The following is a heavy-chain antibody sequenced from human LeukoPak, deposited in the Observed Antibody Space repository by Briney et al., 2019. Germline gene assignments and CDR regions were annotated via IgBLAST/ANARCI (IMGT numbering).Heavy chain of an antibody. Sequence: ASVTVSCKSSGYTFTTYSINWVRQAPGQGLEWMGWISTYNGNSNYAQKLQGRVTMTTDTYTSTAYMELQSLRYGDTAMYYCEKDRWREGSSSFDNWGQGTLVTVSS. J-gene: IGHJ4*02. V-gene: IGHV1-18*01. D-gene: IGHD6-6*01. CDR1: GYTFTTYS. CDR2: ISTYNGNS. CDR3: EKDRWREGSSSFDN.